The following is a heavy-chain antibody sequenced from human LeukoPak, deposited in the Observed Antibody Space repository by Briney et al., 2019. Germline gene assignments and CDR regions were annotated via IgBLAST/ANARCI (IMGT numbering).Heavy chain of an antibody. D-gene: IGHD6-13*01. CDR2: INHSGST. CDR1: GGSFRVYH. Sequence: SETLSLTCAVYGGSFRVYHWSGLPDPPGKGLEWIGEINHSGSTNYNPSLKSRVTISVDTSKNQCSLKLSSVTAADTAVYYCARLLYSRSFMDVWGKGTTVTVSS. J-gene: IGHJ6*03. CDR3: ARLLYSRSFMDV. V-gene: IGHV4-34*01.